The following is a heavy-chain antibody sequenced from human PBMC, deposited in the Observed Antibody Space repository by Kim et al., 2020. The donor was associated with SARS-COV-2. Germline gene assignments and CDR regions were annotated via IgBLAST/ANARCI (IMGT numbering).Heavy chain of an antibody. CDR3: STDSMAGRDSDRRGTIDY. CDR2: IKTKNDGGTT. V-gene: IGHV3-15*01. D-gene: IGHD2-21*02. CDR1: GFTFSNAW. J-gene: IGHJ4*02. Sequence: GGSLRLSCAASGFTFSNAWMSWVRQAPGKGLEWVGRIKTKNDGGTTDYAAPLKGRFTISRDDSRNTLYLQMNTLKTEDTAIYYCSTDSMAGRDSDRRGTIDYWGQGTLVTVSS.